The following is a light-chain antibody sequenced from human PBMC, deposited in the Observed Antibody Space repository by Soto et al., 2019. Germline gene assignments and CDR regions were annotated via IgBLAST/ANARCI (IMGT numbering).Light chain of an antibody. CDR1: QSVSSNY. CDR3: QQYGRSLWT. J-gene: IGKJ1*01. CDR2: GAS. Sequence: EMVLTQSPGTLSLSPGERATLSCRASQSVSSNYLAWYQQKPGQAPRLLIYGASSRATGIPDRFSGSGSGTDFTLTISRLEPEDFAVYYCQQYGRSLWTFGQGTKVDIK. V-gene: IGKV3-20*01.